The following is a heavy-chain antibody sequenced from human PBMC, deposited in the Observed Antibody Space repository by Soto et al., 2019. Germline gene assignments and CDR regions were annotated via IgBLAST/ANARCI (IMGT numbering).Heavy chain of an antibody. J-gene: IGHJ6*02. D-gene: IGHD3-10*01. CDR2: ISRSGGST. V-gene: IGHV3-23*04. CDR1: GFTFRKFA. Sequence: EVQLVESGGGFVKPGGSLRLSCAASGFTFRKFAMSWVRQALGKGLGWVSGISRSGGSTYYADSVKGRCTISRDNSKNTLYLQIDSLRVGDTATYYCAKHGGEVPYDHVDVWGQGTPVTVSS. CDR3: AKHGGEVPYDHVDV.